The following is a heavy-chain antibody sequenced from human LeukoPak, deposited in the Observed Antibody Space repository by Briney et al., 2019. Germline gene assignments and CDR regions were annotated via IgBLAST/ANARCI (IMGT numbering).Heavy chain of an antibody. CDR3: ARDYYDSSGYYYGWYFDL. D-gene: IGHD3-22*01. V-gene: IGHV4-61*08. Sequence: SETLSLTCAVSGGSISSGGYSWSWIRQPPGKGLEWIGYIYYSGSTNYNPSLKSRVTISVDTSKNQFSLKLSSVTAADTAVYYCARDYYDSSGYYYGWYFDLWGRGTLVTVSS. CDR1: GGSISSGGYS. J-gene: IGHJ2*01. CDR2: IYYSGST.